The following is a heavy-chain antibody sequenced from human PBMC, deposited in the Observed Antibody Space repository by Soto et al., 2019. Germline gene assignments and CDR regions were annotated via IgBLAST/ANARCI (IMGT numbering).Heavy chain of an antibody. CDR1: GGSIGSSSYY. Sequence: SETLSLTCTVSGGSIGSSSYYWGWIRQPPGKGLEWIGSIYYSGSTYYNPSLKSRVTISVDTSKNQFSLKLSSVTAADTAVYYCARHIAAAVYYFDYWGQGTLVTVSS. J-gene: IGHJ4*02. V-gene: IGHV4-39*01. D-gene: IGHD6-13*01. CDR2: IYYSGST. CDR3: ARHIAAAVYYFDY.